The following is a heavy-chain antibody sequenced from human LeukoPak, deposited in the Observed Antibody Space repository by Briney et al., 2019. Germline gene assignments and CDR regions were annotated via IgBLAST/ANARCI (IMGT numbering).Heavy chain of an antibody. CDR2: IYYSGGT. D-gene: IGHD3-10*01. CDR1: GGSISSGDYY. V-gene: IGHV4-30-4*01. J-gene: IGHJ6*02. CDR3: ARALEVRGVIPGLYYYYGMDV. Sequence: SQTLSLTCTVSGGSISSGDYYWSWIRQPPGKGLEWVGYIYYSGGTYYNPSLKSRVTISVDTSKNQFSLKLSSVTAADTAVYYCARALEVRGVIPGLYYYYGMDVWGQGTTVTVSS.